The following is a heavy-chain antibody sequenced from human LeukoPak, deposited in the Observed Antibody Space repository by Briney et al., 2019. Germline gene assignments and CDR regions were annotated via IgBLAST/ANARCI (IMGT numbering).Heavy chain of an antibody. CDR2: ITGTHYTT. CDR1: GFTFSSFA. V-gene: IGHV3-23*01. J-gene: IGHJ5*02. Sequence: GGSLRLSCAASGFTFSSFAMPWVRQAPGKGLEWVSSITGTHYTTYNTDSVKGRFTISRDNSKNTLYLQMNSLRADDTAVYYCTKDPNGDYVGAFDPWGQGTLVTVSS. D-gene: IGHD4-17*01. CDR3: TKDPNGDYVGAFDP.